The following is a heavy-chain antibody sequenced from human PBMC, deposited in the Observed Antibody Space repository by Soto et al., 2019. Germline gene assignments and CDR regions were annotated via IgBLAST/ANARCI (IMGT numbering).Heavy chain of an antibody. V-gene: IGHV3-64D*06. CDR3: VKSRGGNNFDFFD. CDR1: GFTFSSYA. J-gene: IGHJ4*02. CDR2: IRGNGDPP. D-gene: IGHD5-12*01. Sequence: GGSLRLSCSASGFTFSSYAMHWVRQAPGKGLEYVSGIRGNGDPPFYADSVKGRFTISRDNSKDTLYLQMSSLSADDTAVYYCVKSRGGNNFDFFDWGQGALVTVSS.